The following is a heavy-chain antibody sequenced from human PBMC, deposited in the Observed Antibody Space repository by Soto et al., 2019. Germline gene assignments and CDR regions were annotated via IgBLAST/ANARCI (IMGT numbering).Heavy chain of an antibody. CDR3: AREKWFGQTPFDS. CDR1: GFTLNDFG. CDR2: ISGYDGNT. V-gene: IGHV1-18*01. Sequence: ASVKVSCKASGFTLNDFGVSWVRQAPGQGLEWMGWISGYDGNTNFAQKYEGRVAMTIDSSTSTAYMELRNLRSDDTAMYYCAREKWFGQTPFDSWGQGTLVTVSS. J-gene: IGHJ4*02. D-gene: IGHD3-10*01.